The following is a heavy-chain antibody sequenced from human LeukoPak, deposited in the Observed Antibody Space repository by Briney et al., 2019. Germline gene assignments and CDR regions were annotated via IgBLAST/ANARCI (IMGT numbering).Heavy chain of an antibody. CDR2: INPNSGGT. D-gene: IGHD3-10*01. Sequence: ASVKVSCKASGYTFTGYYMHWVRQAPGQGREWMGWINPNSGGTNYAQKFQGRVTMTRDTSISTAYMELSRLRSDDTAVYYCARDLLWFGELPYYFDYWGQGTLVTVSS. V-gene: IGHV1-2*02. CDR1: GYTFTGYY. CDR3: ARDLLWFGELPYYFDY. J-gene: IGHJ4*02.